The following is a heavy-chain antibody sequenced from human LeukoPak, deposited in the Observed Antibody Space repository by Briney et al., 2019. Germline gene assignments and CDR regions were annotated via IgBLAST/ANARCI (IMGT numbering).Heavy chain of an antibody. CDR1: GFTVSGNY. D-gene: IGHD3-10*01. CDR3: ARAPGRTLRSYYYYYMDV. J-gene: IGHJ6*03. V-gene: IGHV3-23*01. Sequence: GGSLRLSCAASGFTVSGNYMSWVRQAPGKGLEWVSAISGSGGSTYYADSVKGRFTISRDNSKNTLYLQMNSLRAEDTAVYYCARAPGRTLRSYYYYYMDVWGKGTTVTVSS. CDR2: ISGSGGST.